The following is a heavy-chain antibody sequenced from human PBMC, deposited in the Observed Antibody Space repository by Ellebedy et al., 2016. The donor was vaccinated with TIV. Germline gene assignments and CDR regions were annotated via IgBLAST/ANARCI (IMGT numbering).Heavy chain of an antibody. Sequence: SQTLSLTCVISGDSVSTDIGWNWIRQSPSRGLEWLGRTYYRSKWNNDYAVSLKSRITINPDTSRHLFSLQLSSVTPEDTAVYYCARGWFGSGMGVWGQGTTVTVSS. V-gene: IGHV6-1*01. CDR1: GDSVSTDIG. D-gene: IGHD3-10*01. CDR2: TYYRSKWNN. CDR3: ARGWFGSGMGV. J-gene: IGHJ6*02.